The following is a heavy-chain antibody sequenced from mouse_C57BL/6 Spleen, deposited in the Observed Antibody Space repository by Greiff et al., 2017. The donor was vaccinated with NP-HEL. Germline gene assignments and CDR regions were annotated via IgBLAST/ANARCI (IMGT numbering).Heavy chain of an antibody. CDR3: ARSDYYDYAMDD. CDR2: INPSSGYT. D-gene: IGHD2-4*01. CDR1: GYTFTSYT. V-gene: IGHV1-4*01. J-gene: IGHJ4*01. Sequence: QVQLQQSGAELARPGASVKMSCKASGYTFTSYTMHWVKQRPGQGLEWIGYINPSSGYTKYNQKFKDKATLTADKSSSTAYMQLSSLTSEDSAVYYCARSDYYDYAMDDWGQGTSVTVSS.